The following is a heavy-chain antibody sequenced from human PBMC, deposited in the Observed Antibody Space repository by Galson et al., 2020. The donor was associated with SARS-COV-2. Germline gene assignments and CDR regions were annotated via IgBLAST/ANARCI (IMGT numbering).Heavy chain of an antibody. J-gene: IGHJ4*02. CDR3: ARVIGFREHNFDY. Sequence: GGSLRLSCAASGFTFSSYAMHWVRQAPGKGLEWVAVISYDGSNKYYADSVKGRFTISRDNSKNTLYLQMNSLRAEDTAVYYCARVIGFREHNFDYWGQGTLVTVSS. CDR2: ISYDGSNK. V-gene: IGHV3-30*04. D-gene: IGHD1-26*01. CDR1: GFTFSSYA.